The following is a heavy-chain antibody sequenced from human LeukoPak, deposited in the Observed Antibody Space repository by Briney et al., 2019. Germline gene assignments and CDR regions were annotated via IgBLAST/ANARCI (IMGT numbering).Heavy chain of an antibody. J-gene: IGHJ4*02. D-gene: IGHD1-26*01. V-gene: IGHV3-23*01. CDR3: AKDRRKREHY. CDR2: ISGSGGST. Sequence: PGGSLRLSCVASGFTFSSYSMNWVRQAPGKGLEWVSAISGSGGSTYYADSVKGRFTISRDNSKNTLYLQMNSLRAEDTAVYYCAKDRRKREHYWGQGTLVTVSS. CDR1: GFTFSSYS.